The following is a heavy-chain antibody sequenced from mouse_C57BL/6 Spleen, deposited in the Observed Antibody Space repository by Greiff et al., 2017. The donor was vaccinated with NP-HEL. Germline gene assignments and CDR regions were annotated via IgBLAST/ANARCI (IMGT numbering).Heavy chain of an antibody. CDR1: GYTFTDYY. D-gene: IGHD1-1*02. Sequence: VQLKESGPVLVKPGASVKMSCKASGYTFTDYYMNWVKQSHGKSLEWIGVINPYNGGTSYNQKFKGKATLTVDKSSSTAYMELNSLTSEDSAVYYCARPLYGPFAYWGQGTLVTVSA. CDR2: INPYNGGT. CDR3: ARPLYGPFAY. J-gene: IGHJ3*01. V-gene: IGHV1-19*01.